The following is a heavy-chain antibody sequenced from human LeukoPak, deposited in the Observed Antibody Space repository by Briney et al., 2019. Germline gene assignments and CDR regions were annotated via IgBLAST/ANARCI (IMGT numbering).Heavy chain of an antibody. J-gene: IGHJ3*02. CDR2: IYYSGTT. CDR1: GGSIGSHY. D-gene: IGHD3-22*01. CDR3: ARDYYDSRGEAFDI. V-gene: IGHV4-59*11. Sequence: SETLSLTCTVSGGSIGSHYWSWIRQPPGEGLEWIGHIYYSGTTSYNPSLKSRVTISVDTSKNQFSLKLSSVTAADTAVYYCARDYYDSRGEAFDIWGLETMVTVSS.